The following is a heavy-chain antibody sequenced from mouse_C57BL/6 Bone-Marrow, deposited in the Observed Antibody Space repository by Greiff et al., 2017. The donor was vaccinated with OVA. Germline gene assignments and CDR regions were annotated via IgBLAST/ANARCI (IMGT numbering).Heavy chain of an antibody. J-gene: IGHJ2*01. V-gene: IGHV1-12*01. CDR3: ARPYYYGSSYYFDY. Sequence: QSGAELVRPGGSGKIFRKASGYTFTRYNKHRGKQTPKQGLERIGGIYSGNGGTFYNQKFKGKATLTVDKSSSTAYMQLSSLTSEDSAVYFCARPYYYGSSYYFDYWGQGTTLTVSS. CDR1: GYTFTRYN. D-gene: IGHD1-1*01. CDR2: IYSGNGGT.